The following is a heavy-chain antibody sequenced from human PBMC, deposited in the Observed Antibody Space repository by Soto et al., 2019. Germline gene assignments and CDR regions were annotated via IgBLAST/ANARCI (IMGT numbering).Heavy chain of an antibody. CDR3: ARGDSTDCSNGVCSFFYNHDMDV. D-gene: IGHD2-8*01. J-gene: IGHJ6*02. V-gene: IGHV1-2*04. Sequence: ASVKVSCKDAGYSFTEYHIHWVRQAPGQGLEWLGRINPKSGGTSTAQKFQGWVTMTTDTSISTASMELTRLTSDDTAIYYCARGDSTDCSNGVCSFFYNHDMDVWGQGTTVTVSS. CDR1: GYSFTEYH. CDR2: INPKSGGT.